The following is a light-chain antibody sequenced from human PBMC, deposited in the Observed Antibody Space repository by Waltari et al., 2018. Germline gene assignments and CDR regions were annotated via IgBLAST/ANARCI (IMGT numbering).Light chain of an antibody. Sequence: DIQMTQSPSSLSASVGDRVTITCRASQSISSYLNWYQQKPGKAPKLLIYAASSLQSGVPSRFSGSGSGTDFTLTISSLQPEDFAXYYCQQSYSTLMYTFGQGTKLQI. CDR3: QQSYSTLMYT. J-gene: IGKJ2*01. V-gene: IGKV1-39*01. CDR1: QSISSY. CDR2: AAS.